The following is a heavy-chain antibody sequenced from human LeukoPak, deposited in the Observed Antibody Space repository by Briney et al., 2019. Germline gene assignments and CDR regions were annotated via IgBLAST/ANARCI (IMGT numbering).Heavy chain of an antibody. D-gene: IGHD6-6*01. CDR3: ARDRYRKSSSSGGRSY. CDR1: GYTFTGYY. CDR2: INPNSGGT. J-gene: IGHJ4*02. V-gene: IGHV1-2*02. Sequence: ASVKVSCKASGYTFTGYYMHWVRQAPGQGLEWMGWINPNSGGTNYAQKFQGRVTMTRDTSISTAYVELSRLRSDDTAVYYCARDRYRKSSSSGGRSYWGQGTLVTVSS.